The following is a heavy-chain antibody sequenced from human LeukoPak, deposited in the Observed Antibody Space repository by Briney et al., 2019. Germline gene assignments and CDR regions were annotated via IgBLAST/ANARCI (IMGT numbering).Heavy chain of an antibody. D-gene: IGHD4-23*01. V-gene: IGHV3-23*01. J-gene: IGHJ4*02. CDR2: ISGSGGST. CDR3: AKLGRPIYGGNEFDY. Sequence: GGSLRLSCAASGFTFSSYAMSWVRQAPEKGLEWVSAISGSGGSTYYADSVKGRFTISRDNSKNTLYLQMNSLRAEDTAVYYCAKLGRPIYGGNEFDYWGQGTLVTVSS. CDR1: GFTFSSYA.